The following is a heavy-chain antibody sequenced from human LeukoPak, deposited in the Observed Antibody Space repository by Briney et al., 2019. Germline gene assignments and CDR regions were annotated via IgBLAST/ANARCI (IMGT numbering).Heavy chain of an antibody. CDR2: ISGSGGST. V-gene: IGHV3-23*01. CDR1: GFTFSTYA. CDR3: AKDRVRYFDY. J-gene: IGHJ4*02. D-gene: IGHD3-22*01. Sequence: GGSLRLSCAASGFTFSTYAMSWVRQAPGKGLEWVSTISGSGGSTYYADSVKGRFTISRDNSKNTMYLQMNSLTAEDTAVYYCAKDRVRYFDYWGQGTLVTVSS.